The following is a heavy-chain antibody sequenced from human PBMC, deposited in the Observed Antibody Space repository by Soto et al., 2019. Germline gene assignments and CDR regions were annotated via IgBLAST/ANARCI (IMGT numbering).Heavy chain of an antibody. CDR2: INPNSGGT. V-gene: IGHV1-2*04. CDR1: GYTFTGYY. J-gene: IGHJ4*02. Sequence: GASVKVSCKASGYTFTGYYMHWVRQAPGQGLEWMGWINPNSGGTNYAQKFQGWVTMTRDTSISTAYMELSRLRSDDTAVYYCARDRRYSSSRGAFDYWGQGTLVTVSS. CDR3: ARDRRYSSSRGAFDY. D-gene: IGHD6-13*01.